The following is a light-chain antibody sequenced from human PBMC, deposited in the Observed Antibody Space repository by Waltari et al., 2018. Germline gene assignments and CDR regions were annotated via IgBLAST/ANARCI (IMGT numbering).Light chain of an antibody. CDR2: DVS. J-gene: IGLJ2*01. Sequence: QSALTQPASVSGSPGQSITISCTGTSSDVGAYNSASCYQQHPGKAPKLMIFDVSNRPSGVSNRFSGSKSGNTASLTISGLQAEDEADYYCSSYISSSTLELFGGGTSLTVL. V-gene: IGLV2-14*03. CDR1: SSDVGAYNS. CDR3: SSYISSSTLEL.